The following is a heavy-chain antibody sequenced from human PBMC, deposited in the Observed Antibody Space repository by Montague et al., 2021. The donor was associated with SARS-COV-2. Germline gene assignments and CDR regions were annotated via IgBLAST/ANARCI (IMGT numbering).Heavy chain of an antibody. CDR3: ARQVMGLRFVYYFDL. V-gene: IGHV4-61*03. D-gene: IGHD5-12*01. CDR1: GFSLSTSGMR. J-gene: IGHJ2*01. CDR2: IYYSGST. Sequence: LVKPTQTLTLTCTFSGFSLSTSGMRVSWIRQPPGKGLEWIGYIYYSGSTNYNPSLKSRITISLDTSKNHFSLKLSSVTAADTAVYYCARQVMGLRFVYYFDLWGRGTLVTVSS.